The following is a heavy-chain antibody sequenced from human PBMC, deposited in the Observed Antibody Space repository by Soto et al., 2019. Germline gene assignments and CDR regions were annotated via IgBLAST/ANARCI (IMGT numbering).Heavy chain of an antibody. D-gene: IGHD3-10*01. CDR3: ASMGYHYGSGSYPLDY. CDR1: GGSISSYY. CDR2: IYNSGST. V-gene: IGHV4-59*08. J-gene: IGHJ4*02. Sequence: QVQLQESGPGLVKPSETLSLTCTVSGGSISSYYWTWIRQPPGKGLEWIGFIYNSGSTHYNPSLRSRVLISVDTSRSQCSLKLRCVTAADTAVYYCASMGYHYGSGSYPLDYWGQGTLVTVSS.